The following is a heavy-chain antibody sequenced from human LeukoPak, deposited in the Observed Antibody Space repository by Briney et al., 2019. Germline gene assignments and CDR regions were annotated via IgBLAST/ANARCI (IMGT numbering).Heavy chain of an antibody. CDR2: ISWNSGSI. V-gene: IGHV3-9*01. CDR1: GFTFDDYA. CDR3: AKGYYGSGSYGMDV. J-gene: IGHJ6*02. D-gene: IGHD3-10*01. Sequence: GGSLRLSCAASGFTFDDYAMHWGRQAPAKGLEWVSGISWNSGSIGYADSVKGRFTISRDNAKNSLYLQMNSLRAEDTALYYCAKGYYGSGSYGMDVWGQGTSVTVSS.